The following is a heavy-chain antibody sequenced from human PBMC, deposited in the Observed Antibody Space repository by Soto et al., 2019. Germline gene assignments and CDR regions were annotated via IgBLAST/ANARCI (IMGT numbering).Heavy chain of an antibody. CDR2: IYYSGST. Sequence: QLQLQESGPGLVKPSETLSLTCTVSGGSISSSSYYWGWIRQPPGKGLEWIGNIYYSGSTYYNPSITXRXTXSXXTSKNQFSLKLSSVTAADTAVYYCASRSAGTIFDYWGQGTLVTVSS. D-gene: IGHD1-26*01. J-gene: IGHJ4*02. V-gene: IGHV4-39*01. CDR1: GGSISSSSYY. CDR3: ASRSAGTIFDY.